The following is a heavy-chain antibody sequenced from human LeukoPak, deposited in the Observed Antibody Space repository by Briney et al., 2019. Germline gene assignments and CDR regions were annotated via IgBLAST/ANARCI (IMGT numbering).Heavy chain of an antibody. J-gene: IGHJ3*02. V-gene: IGHV4-39*07. D-gene: IGHD6-13*01. Sequence: PWETLSLTCTVSGGSISSSSYYWGWIRQPPGKGLEWIGSIYYSGSTYYNPSLKSRVTISVDTSKNQFSLKLSSVTAADTAVYYCAREYLVRDAFDIWGQGTMVTVSS. CDR1: GGSISSSSYY. CDR2: IYYSGST. CDR3: AREYLVRDAFDI.